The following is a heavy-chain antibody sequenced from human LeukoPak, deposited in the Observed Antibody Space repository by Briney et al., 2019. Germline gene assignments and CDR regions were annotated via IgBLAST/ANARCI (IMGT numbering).Heavy chain of an antibody. V-gene: IGHV1-69*05. CDR2: IIPIFGTA. CDR1: GGTFSSYA. Sequence: SVKVSCKASGGTFSSYAISWVRQAPGQGLEWMGGIIPIFGTANYAQKFQGRVTITTDESTSTAYMELSSLRSEDTAVYYCARGYSSGWYHFDYWGQGTLVTVSS. D-gene: IGHD6-19*01. CDR3: ARGYSSGWYHFDY. J-gene: IGHJ4*02.